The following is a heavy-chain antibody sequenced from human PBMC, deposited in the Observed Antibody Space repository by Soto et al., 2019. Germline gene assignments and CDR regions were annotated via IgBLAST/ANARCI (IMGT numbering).Heavy chain of an antibody. CDR1: GGSISSGGYS. CDR3: ARWVEVSLDYFDS. V-gene: IGHV4-31*11. Sequence: SETLSLTCAVSGGSISSGGYSWSWVRQNPGKGLEWIGHIYHSGRTFYNPSLKSRVTISVDTSKNQFSLNLSSVTAADTAVYYCARWVEVSLDYFDSWGQGTPVTVSS. CDR2: IYHSGRT. J-gene: IGHJ4*02. D-gene: IGHD2-15*01.